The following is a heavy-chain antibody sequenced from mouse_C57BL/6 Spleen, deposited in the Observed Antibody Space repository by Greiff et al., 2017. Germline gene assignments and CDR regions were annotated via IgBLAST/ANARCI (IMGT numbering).Heavy chain of an antibody. CDR2: VGPSDSYT. CDR3: ARYTTWYVDY. V-gene: IGHV1-69*01. CDR1: GYTFTSYW. Sequence: QVQLQQPGAELVMPGASVKLSCKASGYTFTSYWMHWVKQRPGQGLEWIGEVGPSDSYTNYKQKFKRKSTLTVDKSSSTAYIQLSSLTSEDSAVSYCARYTTWYVDYWGQGTTLTVSS. D-gene: IGHD1-1*01. J-gene: IGHJ2*01.